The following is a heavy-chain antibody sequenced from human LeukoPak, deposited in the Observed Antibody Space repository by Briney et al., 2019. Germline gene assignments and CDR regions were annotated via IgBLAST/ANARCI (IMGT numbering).Heavy chain of an antibody. V-gene: IGHV3-9*01. J-gene: IGHJ6*03. CDR1: GFTLEDYD. CDR2: ISWNCGSI. D-gene: IGHD6-13*01. Sequence: GISLTLPCAASGFTLEDYDMQWARQARGKGLEGVSGISWNCGSIVYADSVEGRFTISRENAKNSLYLQMNGLRAEDTALYYCAKVGPIAEYYYYMDGWGKGTTVTVSS. CDR3: AKVGPIAEYYYYMDG.